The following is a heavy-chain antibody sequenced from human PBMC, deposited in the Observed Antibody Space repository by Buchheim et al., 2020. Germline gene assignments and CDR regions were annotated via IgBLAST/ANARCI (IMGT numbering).Heavy chain of an antibody. Sequence: EVQLVESGGGLVQPGGSLRLSCAASGFTFSSYWMSWVRQAPGKGLEWVANIKQDGSEKYYVDSVKGRFTISRDNAKNSLYLQMNSLRAEETAVYYCAREAEKENTILGGAVGTYNWFDPWGQGPL. CDR1: GFTFSSYW. J-gene: IGHJ5*02. D-gene: IGHD3-3*01. CDR2: IKQDGSEK. V-gene: IGHV3-7*01. CDR3: AREAEKENTILGGAVGTYNWFDP.